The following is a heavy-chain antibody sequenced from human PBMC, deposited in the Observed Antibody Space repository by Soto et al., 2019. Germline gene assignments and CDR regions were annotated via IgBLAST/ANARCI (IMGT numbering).Heavy chain of an antibody. J-gene: IGHJ5*02. D-gene: IGHD6-13*01. V-gene: IGHV4-39*01. CDR1: GGSISSSSFH. CDR2: IYYSGST. Sequence: QLQLQESGPGLVKPSETLSLTCTVSGGSISSSSFHWGWIRQPPGKGLEWIGSIYYSGSTYYSPALKSRVTIPVDTSKTQFSLKLSPVTAAATAVYYCARRERAAGTDWWFDPWGQGTLVTVSS. CDR3: ARRERAAGTDWWFDP.